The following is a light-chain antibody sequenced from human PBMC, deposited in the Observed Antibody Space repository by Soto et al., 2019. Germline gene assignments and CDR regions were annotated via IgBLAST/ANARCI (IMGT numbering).Light chain of an antibody. CDR1: QSVSNNY. CDR3: QQYGSSGT. J-gene: IGKJ1*01. Sequence: PGERATLSCRASQSVSNNYLAWYQQKPGQAPRLLIYGASNRATGIPDRFSGSGSGTDFTLTISRLEPEDFAVYYCQQYGSSGTFGQGTKVDIK. V-gene: IGKV3-20*01. CDR2: GAS.